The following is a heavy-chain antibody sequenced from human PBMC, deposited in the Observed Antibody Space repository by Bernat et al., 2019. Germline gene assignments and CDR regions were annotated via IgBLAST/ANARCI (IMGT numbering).Heavy chain of an antibody. CDR1: GGSISSSGYY. J-gene: IGHJ3*02. D-gene: IGHD5-12*01. Sequence: QLQLQESGPGLVKPSETLSLTCIVSGGSISSSGYYWGWIRQPPGKGLEWIGSIYYSGSTYYNPSLKSRVTISVDTSKNQFSLKLSSVTAADTAMYYCARNCDSGDDSRAFHIWGQGTMVTVSS. CDR3: ARNCDSGDDSRAFHI. V-gene: IGHV4-39*01. CDR2: IYYSGST.